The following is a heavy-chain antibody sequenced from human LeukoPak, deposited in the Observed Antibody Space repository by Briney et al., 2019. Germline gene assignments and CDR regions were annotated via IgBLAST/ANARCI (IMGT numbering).Heavy chain of an antibody. CDR2: ISSSGSTI. CDR1: GFIFSSYE. D-gene: IGHD5-12*01. Sequence: PGGSLRLSCAASGFIFSSYEMNWVRQAPGKGLEWVSYISSSGSTIYYADSVKGRFTISRDNAKNSLYLQMNSLRAEDTAVYYCAREVAGWTYYFDYWGQGTLVTVSS. CDR3: AREVAGWTYYFDY. J-gene: IGHJ4*02. V-gene: IGHV3-48*03.